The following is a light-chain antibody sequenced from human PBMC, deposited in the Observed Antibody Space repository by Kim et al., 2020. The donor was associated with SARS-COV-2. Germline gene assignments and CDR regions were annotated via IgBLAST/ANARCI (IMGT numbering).Light chain of an antibody. Sequence: GQTVSLTCKRDGVCNYYAIWYYQRQGRAPVLVFYGNYNRPSGIPDRFSGSATGNTASLPITGGQAEEEADYYCNSPDSSGDHLVFGGGTQLTVL. V-gene: IGLV3-19*01. CDR2: GNY. CDR3: NSPDSSGDHLV. J-gene: IGLJ3*02. CDR1: GVCNYY.